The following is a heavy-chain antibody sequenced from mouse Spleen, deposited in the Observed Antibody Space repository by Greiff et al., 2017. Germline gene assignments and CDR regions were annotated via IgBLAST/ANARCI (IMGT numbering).Heavy chain of an antibody. J-gene: IGHJ2*01. V-gene: IGHV1-7*01. Sequence: QVQLQQSGAELAKPGASVKMSCKASGYTFTSYWMPWVKQRPGQGLEWIGYINPGNGYTEYNQKFKNKATLTADKSSSTAYMQLSSLTSEDSAVYYCCNWDVDYWGQGTTLTVSS. CDR3: CNWDVDY. CDR2: INPGNGYT. D-gene: IGHD4-1*01. CDR1: GYTFTSYW.